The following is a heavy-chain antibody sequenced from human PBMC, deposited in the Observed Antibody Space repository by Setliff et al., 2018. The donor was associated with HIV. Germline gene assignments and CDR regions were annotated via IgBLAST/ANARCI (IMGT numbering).Heavy chain of an antibody. CDR1: GGSISSYY. J-gene: IGHJ4*02. D-gene: IGHD3-22*01. CDR3: ARDPVITMMVGPKFYFDY. CDR2: IFSSGST. V-gene: IGHV4-4*07. Sequence: SETLSLTCTVTGGSISSYYWSWIRQPAGKGLEWIGRIFSSGSTSYNSSLKSRVTMSVDTSKNQFSLRLTSVSAADTAVYYCARDPVITMMVGPKFYFDYWGQGILVTVSS.